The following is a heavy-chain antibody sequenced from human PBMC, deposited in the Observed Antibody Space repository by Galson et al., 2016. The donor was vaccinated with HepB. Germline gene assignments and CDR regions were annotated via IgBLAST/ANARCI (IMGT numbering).Heavy chain of an antibody. V-gene: IGHV3-64D*06. CDR3: VKMYTKYAYYYYGMDV. CDR2: ISSNGGTT. J-gene: IGHJ6*02. D-gene: IGHD1-1*01. CDR1: GFTFSSYV. Sequence: SLRLSCAASGFTFSSYVMYWVRQAPGKGLDYVSAISSNGGTTYYADSVKGRFTISRDNSKNTLYLQMSSLRAEDTAVYYCVKMYTKYAYYYYGMDVWGQGTTVTVS.